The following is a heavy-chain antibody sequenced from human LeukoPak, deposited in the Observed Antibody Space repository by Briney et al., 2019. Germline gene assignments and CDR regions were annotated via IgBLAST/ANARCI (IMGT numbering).Heavy chain of an antibody. J-gene: IGHJ4*02. CDR3: ARDRGAGSYADFDY. V-gene: IGHV4-34*01. CDR2: INHSGST. CDR1: GGSFSGYY. Sequence: SETLSLTCAVSGGSFSGYYWSWIRQPPGKGLEWIGAINHSGSTNYNPSLKSRVTISVDTSKNQFSLKLSSVTAADTAVYYCARDRGAGSYADFDYWGQGTLVTVSS. D-gene: IGHD3-10*01.